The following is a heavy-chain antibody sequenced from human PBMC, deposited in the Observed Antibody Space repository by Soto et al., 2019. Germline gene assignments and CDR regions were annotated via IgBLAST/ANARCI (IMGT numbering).Heavy chain of an antibody. CDR3: ARDNYAYGMDV. CDR1: GFTVSSNY. D-gene: IGHD2-2*01. J-gene: IGHJ6*02. CDR2: IYSGGST. V-gene: IGHV3-53*01. Sequence: PGGSVRLSXAASGFTVSSNYMSWVRQAPGKGLEWVSVIYSGGSTYYADSVKGRFTISRDNSKNTLYLQMNSLRAEDTAVYYCARDNYAYGMDVWGQGTTVTVSS.